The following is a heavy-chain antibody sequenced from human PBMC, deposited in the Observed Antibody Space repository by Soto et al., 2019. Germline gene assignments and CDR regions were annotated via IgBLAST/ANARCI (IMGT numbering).Heavy chain of an antibody. CDR2: ISVHNGNA. Sequence: QVQLVQSEAEVKKPGASVKVSCKTTGYSFNDYGITWVRQAPGQGLEWMGCISVHNGNANYAQKLQGRVTMTADTSTSTAYMGLRTLRSVDTAVYYGARAGHYESTGYFYVRYWGQGTLVTVSS. CDR1: GYSFNDYG. CDR3: ARAGHYESTGYFYVRY. V-gene: IGHV1-18*01. J-gene: IGHJ4*02. D-gene: IGHD3-22*01.